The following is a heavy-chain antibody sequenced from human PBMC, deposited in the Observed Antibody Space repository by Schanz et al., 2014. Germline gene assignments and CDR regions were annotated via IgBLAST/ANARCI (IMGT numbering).Heavy chain of an antibody. Sequence: EVQLVESGGGLVQPGGSLRLSCAASGFTFSSYSMNWVRQAPGKGLEWVSYISSSSSTRYYAGSVKGRFTISRDNAKSSLYLQRNSLRAEDAAVYDCAAGSGWPPSTDYWGQGTLVTISS. V-gene: IGHV3-48*01. CDR1: GFTFSSYS. CDR3: AAGSGWPPSTDY. CDR2: ISSSSSTR. J-gene: IGHJ4*02. D-gene: IGHD6-19*01.